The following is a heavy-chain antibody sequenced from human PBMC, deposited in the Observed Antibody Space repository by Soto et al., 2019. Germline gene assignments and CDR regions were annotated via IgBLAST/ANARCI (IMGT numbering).Heavy chain of an antibody. CDR3: ARCREKDFWSGYFGWFDP. CDR2: IIPIFGTA. D-gene: IGHD3-3*01. CDR1: GGTFSSYA. J-gene: IGHJ5*02. V-gene: IGHV1-69*13. Sequence: GASVKVSCKASGGTFSSYAISWVRQAPGQGLEWMGGIIPIFGTANYAQKFQGRVTITADESTSTAYMELSSLRSEDTAVYYCARCREKDFWSGYFGWFDPWGQGTLVTVSS.